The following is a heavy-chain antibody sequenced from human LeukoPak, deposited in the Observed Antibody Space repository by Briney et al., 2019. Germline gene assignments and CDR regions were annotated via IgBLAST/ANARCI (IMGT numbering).Heavy chain of an antibody. CDR1: GGSISSYY. CDR3: ARTRRNYYDSSGYYYADAFDI. V-gene: IGHV4-4*07. CDR2: IYTSGST. Sequence: PSETLSLTCTVSGGSISSYYWSWIRQPAGKGLEWIGRIYTSGSTNYNPSLKSRVTMSVDTSKNQFSLKLSSVTAADTAVYYCARTRRNYYDSSGYYYADAFDIWGQGTMVTVSS. J-gene: IGHJ3*02. D-gene: IGHD3-22*01.